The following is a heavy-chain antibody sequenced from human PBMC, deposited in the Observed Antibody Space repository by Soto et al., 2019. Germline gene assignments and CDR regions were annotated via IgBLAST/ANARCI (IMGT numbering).Heavy chain of an antibody. Sequence: SETLSLTCSVSGGSVNSGSYYWTWVRQPPGKGLEWIGNIYNSGATNYNPSLQNRLTISIDTSKNQYSLKLTSVTAADAALYYCARDIRGFSRALDYWGRGTPVTVSS. D-gene: IGHD5-18*01. CDR3: ARDIRGFSRALDY. J-gene: IGHJ4*02. V-gene: IGHV4-61*01. CDR2: IYNSGAT. CDR1: GGSVNSGSYY.